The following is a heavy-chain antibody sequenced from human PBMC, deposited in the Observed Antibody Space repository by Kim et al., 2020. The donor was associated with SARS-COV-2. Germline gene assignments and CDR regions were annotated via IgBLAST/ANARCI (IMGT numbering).Heavy chain of an antibody. V-gene: IGHV4-59*01. D-gene: IGHD3-10*01. J-gene: IGHJ4*02. CDR3: ASSYGSNWYYFDS. Sequence: STPSLKSRVTISLDTSKNQFSLNLRAVTAADTAMYYCASSYGSNWYYFDSWGQGILVTVSS.